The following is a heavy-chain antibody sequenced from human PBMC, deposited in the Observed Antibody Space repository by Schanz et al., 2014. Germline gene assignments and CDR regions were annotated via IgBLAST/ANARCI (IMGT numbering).Heavy chain of an antibody. CDR1: GFNFSDYA. CDR3: ARIGGSVFDY. CDR2: MNESHSTI. D-gene: IGHD3-10*01. V-gene: IGHV3-23*04. J-gene: IGHJ4*02. Sequence: EVQLVESGGGLIQPGGSLRLSCAASGFNFSDYAMGWVRQARGKGLEWVSAMNESHSTIYYADSVRGRFTISRDNSKTTVYLQMSSLRADDTAVYYCARIGGSVFDYWAQGTLVTVSS.